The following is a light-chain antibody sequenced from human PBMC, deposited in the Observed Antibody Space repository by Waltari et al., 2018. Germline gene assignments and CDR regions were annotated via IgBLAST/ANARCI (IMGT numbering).Light chain of an antibody. CDR1: KLGDKY. CDR2: QDS. V-gene: IGLV3-1*01. CDR3: QAWDSSTVV. Sequence: SYELTQPPSVSVSPGQTASITCSGDKLGDKYVSWYQLKPGQSPVLVIYQDSQRPSGIPERFSGSNSGNTATLTISGTQAMDEADYYCQAWDSSTVVFGRGTKLTVL. J-gene: IGLJ2*01.